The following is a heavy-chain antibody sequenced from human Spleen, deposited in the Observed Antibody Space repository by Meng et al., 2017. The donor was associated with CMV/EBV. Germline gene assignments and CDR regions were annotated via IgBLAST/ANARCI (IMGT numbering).Heavy chain of an antibody. CDR1: GGSNRSSSCY. J-gene: IGHJ5*02. V-gene: IGHV4-39*07. CDR2: IYYSGST. CDR3: ARASSGWYPHSWFDP. D-gene: IGHD6-19*01. Sequence: GGSNRSSSCYWGWIRQPPGKRLGWIGSIYYSGSTCYNPSLKSRVTISVDTSKNQFSLKLSSVTAADTAVYYCARASSGWYPHSWFDPWGQGTLVTVSS.